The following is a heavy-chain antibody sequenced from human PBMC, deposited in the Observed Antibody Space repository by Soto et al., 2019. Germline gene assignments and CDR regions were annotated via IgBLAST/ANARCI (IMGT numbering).Heavy chain of an antibody. CDR3: ARRGPGVGFPFDI. CDR2: IYWDDDK. CDR1: GFSLDTGGMG. Sequence: QITVKESGPTLVKPTQTLTLTCTFSGFSLDTGGMGVGWIRKPPGKALEWLALIYWDDDKRYSPSLKNRLTITKDTSKNQVVLTMTSVDPLDTATYYCARRGPGVGFPFDIWGRGTMVTVSS. J-gene: IGHJ3*02. V-gene: IGHV2-5*02. D-gene: IGHD2-15*01.